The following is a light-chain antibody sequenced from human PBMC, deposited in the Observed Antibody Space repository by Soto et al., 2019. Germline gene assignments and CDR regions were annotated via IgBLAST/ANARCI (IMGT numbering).Light chain of an antibody. J-gene: IGKJ1*01. CDR2: LGS. CDR1: QSLLHSNGYNY. Sequence: IVMTQSPLSLPVTPGEPASISCRSSQSLLHSNGYNYLDWYLQKPGQSPQLLIDLGSNRASGVRVRFSGSGSGTDFTLKISRVEAEDVGVYYCMQALQTPWTFGQGTKVEIK. V-gene: IGKV2-28*01. CDR3: MQALQTPWT.